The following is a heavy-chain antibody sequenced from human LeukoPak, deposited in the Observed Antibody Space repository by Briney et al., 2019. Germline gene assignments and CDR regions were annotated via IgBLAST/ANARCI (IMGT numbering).Heavy chain of an antibody. D-gene: IGHD3-3*01. V-gene: IGHV1-2*02. CDR1: GYTFTDYY. J-gene: IGHJ4*02. Sequence: ASVTVSCKASGYTFTDYYMHWVRQAPGQGLEWMGWISSNSGETSYAQKFQGRVTMTRDTSIRTVYMEVNSLRPDDTAVFYCARDGDFDYWGQGTLVTVSS. CDR2: ISSNSGET. CDR3: ARDGDFDY.